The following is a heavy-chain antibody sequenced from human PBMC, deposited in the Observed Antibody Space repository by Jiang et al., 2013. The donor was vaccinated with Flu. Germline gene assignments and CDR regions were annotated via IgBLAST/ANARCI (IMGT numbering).Heavy chain of an antibody. Sequence: GSGLVKPSQTLSLTCTVSGGSISSGGYYWSWIRQHPGKGLEWIGYIYYSGSTYYNPSLKSLVTISVDTSKNQFSLKLSSVTAADTAVYYCARVGDPAVPNGMDVWGKGTTVTVSS. V-gene: IGHV4-31*01. J-gene: IGHJ6*04. D-gene: IGHD2-21*02. CDR2: IYYSGST. CDR1: GGSISSGGYY. CDR3: ARVGDPAVPNGMDV.